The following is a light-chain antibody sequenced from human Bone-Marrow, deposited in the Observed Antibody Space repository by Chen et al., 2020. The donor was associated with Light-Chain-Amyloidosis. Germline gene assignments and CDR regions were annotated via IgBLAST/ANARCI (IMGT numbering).Light chain of an antibody. Sequence: YVLTQPSFVPVAPGQTATIACGGNNIGPKSVHWYQQTPGPAPLLVIYDDSDRPSGIPERLSGSNSGNTATLTISRVEAGDEADYYCQVWDRSSDRPVFGGGTKLTVL. J-gene: IGLJ3*02. CDR2: DDS. V-gene: IGLV3-21*02. CDR1: NIGPKS. CDR3: QVWDRSSDRPV.